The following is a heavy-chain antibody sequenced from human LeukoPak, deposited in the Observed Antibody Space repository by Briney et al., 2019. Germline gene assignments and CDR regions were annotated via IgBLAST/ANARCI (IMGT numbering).Heavy chain of an antibody. D-gene: IGHD2-2*01. CDR2: IYPGDSDT. Sequence: GESLKISCKGSGYSFTNYWIAWVRQMPGKGLECMGIIYPGDSDTRYSPSFQGQVTISVDKSITTAYLQWSSLKASDTAMYYCARLRCSTRSCYYYYYMDVWGKGTTVTVSS. CDR3: ARLRCSTRSCYYYYYMDV. J-gene: IGHJ6*03. CDR1: GYSFTNYW. V-gene: IGHV5-51*01.